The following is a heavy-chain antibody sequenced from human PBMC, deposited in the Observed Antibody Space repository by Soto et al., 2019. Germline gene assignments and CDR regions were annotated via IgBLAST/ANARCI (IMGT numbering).Heavy chain of an antibody. Sequence: LCGGSISSNYWTWIRQPPGKGLEWIGYVYNSGSTNYNPSLKSRVTISEDTSKSQFSLKVNSMTAADTAVYYCVRYRREAVAGYTLDNWGQGILVTVSS. CDR1: GGSISSNY. CDR3: VRYRREAVAGYTLDN. CDR2: VYNSGST. V-gene: IGHV4-59*01. D-gene: IGHD6-13*01. J-gene: IGHJ4*02.